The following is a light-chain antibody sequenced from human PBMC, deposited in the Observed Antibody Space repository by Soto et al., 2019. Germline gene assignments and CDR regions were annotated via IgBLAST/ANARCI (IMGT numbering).Light chain of an antibody. CDR1: QSVSSN. Sequence: IVMTQSPATLSVYPGERATLSCRASQSVSSNLSWYQQKPGQGPRLLIYDAFTRATGFPARFSGSGSGTDFTLTISSLQSEDFAIYYCQQYNNWPWTFGQGTKVDIK. CDR3: QQYNNWPWT. CDR2: DAF. V-gene: IGKV3-15*01. J-gene: IGKJ1*01.